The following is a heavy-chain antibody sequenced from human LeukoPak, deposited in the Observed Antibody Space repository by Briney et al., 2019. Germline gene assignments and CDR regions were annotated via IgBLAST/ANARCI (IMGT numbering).Heavy chain of an antibody. D-gene: IGHD6-6*01. J-gene: IGHJ4*02. CDR1: GFTFSSYG. CDR2: IRYDGNNK. V-gene: IGHV3-30*02. Sequence: PGGSLRLSCAASGFTFSSYGMHWVRQAPGKGLEWVAFIRYDGNNKYYADSVKGRFTISRDNSKNTLYLQMNSLRVEDTAAYYCAKDPEVEYSSPWAFDYWGQGTLVTVSS. CDR3: AKDPEVEYSSPWAFDY.